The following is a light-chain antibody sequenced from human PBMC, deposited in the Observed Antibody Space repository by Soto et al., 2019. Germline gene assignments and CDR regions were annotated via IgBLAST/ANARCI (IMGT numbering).Light chain of an antibody. Sequence: EIVLTQSPATLSLSPGERATLSCRASQSVSSYLAWYQQKPGQAPRLLIYDASNRASGIPARVSGSGSGTDFTLTISSLEPEDFAVYYCQQRYNWPAITFGQGTRLEIK. V-gene: IGKV3-11*01. CDR2: DAS. CDR3: QQRYNWPAIT. CDR1: QSVSSY. J-gene: IGKJ5*01.